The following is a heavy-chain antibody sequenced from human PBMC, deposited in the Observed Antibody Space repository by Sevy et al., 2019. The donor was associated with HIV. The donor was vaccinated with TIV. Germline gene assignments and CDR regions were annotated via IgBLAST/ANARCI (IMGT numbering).Heavy chain of an antibody. Sequence: SETLSLTWTVSGGSVSSGSYFWSWIRQPPGKGLEWIGYIHYSGSTNYNPSLKSRVTISVDTSKNQFSLNLSSVTAADTAVYYCARDQSGYDYGSNLGNWFDPWGQGTLVTVSS. J-gene: IGHJ5*02. V-gene: IGHV4-61*01. CDR2: IHYSGST. D-gene: IGHD4-17*01. CDR3: ARDQSGYDYGSNLGNWFDP. CDR1: GGSVSSGSYF.